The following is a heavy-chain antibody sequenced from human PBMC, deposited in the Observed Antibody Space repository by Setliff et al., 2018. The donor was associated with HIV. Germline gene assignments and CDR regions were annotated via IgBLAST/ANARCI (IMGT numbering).Heavy chain of an antibody. J-gene: IGHJ4*02. CDR2: IMPIFGTV. D-gene: IGHD6-13*01. CDR1: GYSFINYG. Sequence: SVKVSCKASGYSFINYGISWVRQAPGQGLEWMAGIMPIFGTVSHTQKFQGRVRISTDESTNTVYMELTSLRSEDTAIYYCAKEYHTAATGTRVANYFDYWGQGTLVTVSS. V-gene: IGHV1-69*05. CDR3: AKEYHTAATGTRVANYFDY.